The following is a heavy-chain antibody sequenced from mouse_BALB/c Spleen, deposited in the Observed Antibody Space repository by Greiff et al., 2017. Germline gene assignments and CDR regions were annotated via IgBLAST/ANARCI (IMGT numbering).Heavy chain of an antibody. CDR2: ISSGSSST. CDR1: GFTFSSYV. D-gene: IGHD2-13*01. V-gene: IGHV5-17*01. J-gene: IGHJ4*01. CDR3: ARRDGDVYYAMDY. Sequence: EVKLQESGGGLVQPGASLKLSCAASGFTFSSYVMHWVRQGPGKGLEWVGYISSGSSSTNYAETVKGRFTMTTDNSNNTVFLQLSSLRSEDSAVYYCARRDGDVYYAMDYWGQGTPVTVS.